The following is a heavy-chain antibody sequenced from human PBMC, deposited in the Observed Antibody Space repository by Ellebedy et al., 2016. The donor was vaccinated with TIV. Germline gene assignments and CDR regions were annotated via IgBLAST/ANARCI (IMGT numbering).Heavy chain of an antibody. V-gene: IGHV1-24*01. D-gene: IGHD5-18*01. CDR3: ATDRGYGYAPPTGMDV. J-gene: IGHJ6*02. CDR1: GYTLTNLS. CDR2: FDPEDGET. Sequence: AASVKVSCKVSGYTLTNLSMHWARQAPGKGLEWMGGFDPEDGETIYAQRFQGRVTMTEDTSTDTAYMELSSLRSEDTAVYYCATDRGYGYAPPTGMDVWGQGTTVTVSS.